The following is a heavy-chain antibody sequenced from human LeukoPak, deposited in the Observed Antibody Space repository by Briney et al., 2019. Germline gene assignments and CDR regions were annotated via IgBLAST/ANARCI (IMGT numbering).Heavy chain of an antibody. J-gene: IGHJ5*02. CDR1: GYSISSGYY. D-gene: IGHD3-10*01. CDR2: IYAGGST. Sequence: SETLSLTCTVSGYSISSGYYLSWIRQPAGKGLEWIGRIYAGGSTTYSPSLKSRVTMSLDTSKNQFSLKVTSVTAADTAVYYCARDSGTSGEVKFDPWGQGTLVTVSS. CDR3: ARDSGTSGEVKFDP. V-gene: IGHV4-4*07.